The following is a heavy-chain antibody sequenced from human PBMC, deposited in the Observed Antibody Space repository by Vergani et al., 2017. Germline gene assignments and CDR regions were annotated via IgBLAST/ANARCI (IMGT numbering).Heavy chain of an antibody. CDR1: GGSLSSYY. D-gene: IGHD1-1*01. V-gene: IGHV4-59*01. CDR3: ARGDRGTSDY. J-gene: IGHJ4*02. Sequence: QVQLQESGPGLVKPSETLSLPCTVSGGSLSSYYWSWIRQPPGKGLEWIGYIYYSGSTNYNPSLKSRVTISVDTSKNQFSLKLSSVTAADTAVYYCARGDRGTSDYWGQGTLVTVSS. CDR2: IYYSGST.